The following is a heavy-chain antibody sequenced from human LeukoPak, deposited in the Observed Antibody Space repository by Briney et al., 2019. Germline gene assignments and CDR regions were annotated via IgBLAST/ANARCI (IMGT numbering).Heavy chain of an antibody. CDR1: GGSISSGGYS. V-gene: IGHV4-30-4*07. Sequence: SQTLSLTCAVSGGSISSGGYSWSWIRQPPGKGLEWIGYIYYSGSTNYNPSLKSRVTISVDTSKNQFSLKLSSVTAADTAVYYCARVRSVQSDASMDVWGQGTTVTVSS. CDR3: ARVRSVQSDASMDV. CDR2: IYYSGST. J-gene: IGHJ6*02. D-gene: IGHD2-15*01.